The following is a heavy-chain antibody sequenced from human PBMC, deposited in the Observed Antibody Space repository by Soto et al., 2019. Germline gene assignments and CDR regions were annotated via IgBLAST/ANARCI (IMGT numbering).Heavy chain of an antibody. CDR2: MNPNSGNT. CDR1: GYTFTSYD. Sequence: ASVKVSCKASGYTFTSYDINWVRQATGQGLEWMGWMNPNSGNTGYAQKFQGRVTMTRNTPISTAYMELSSLRSEDTAVYYCARSSGYDYYYYYMDVWGKGTTVTVSS. D-gene: IGHD5-12*01. CDR3: ARSSGYDYYYYYMDV. V-gene: IGHV1-8*01. J-gene: IGHJ6*03.